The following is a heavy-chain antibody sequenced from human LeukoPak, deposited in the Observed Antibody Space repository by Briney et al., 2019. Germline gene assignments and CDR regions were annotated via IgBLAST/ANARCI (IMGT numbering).Heavy chain of an antibody. V-gene: IGHV4-34*01. Sequence: PSETLSLTCAVYGGSFSGYYWSWIRQPPGKGLEWIGEINHSGSTNYNPSLKSRVTISVDTSKNQFSLKLRSVTAADTAMYYCARDSGNRLDFWGQGTLVTVSS. J-gene: IGHJ4*02. D-gene: IGHD1-26*01. CDR3: ARDSGNRLDF. CDR2: INHSGST. CDR1: GGSFSGYY.